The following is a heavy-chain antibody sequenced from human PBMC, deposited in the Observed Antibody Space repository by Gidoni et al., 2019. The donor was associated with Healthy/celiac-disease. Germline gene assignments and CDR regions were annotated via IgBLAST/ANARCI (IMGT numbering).Heavy chain of an antibody. CDR1: GFTFRNFA. CDR3: AKQPYCTNGVCPGRIYYYYMDV. D-gene: IGHD2-8*01. J-gene: IGHJ6*03. V-gene: IGHV3-30*04. Sequence: QVQLVESGGGVVQPGRSLRLSCAPSGFTFRNFAMPWVRQAPGKGLEWVTVISYDGSNKYYADSVKGRFTISRDNSKNTLYLQMNSLRAEDTAVYYCAKQPYCTNGVCPGRIYYYYMDVWGKGTTVTVSS. CDR2: ISYDGSNK.